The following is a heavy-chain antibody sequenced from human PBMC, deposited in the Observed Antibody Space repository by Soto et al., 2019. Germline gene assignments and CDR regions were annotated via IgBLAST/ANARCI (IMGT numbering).Heavy chain of an antibody. CDR3: ARGGGCSSTSCYTHKYYYYYGMDV. D-gene: IGHD2-2*02. CDR2: INAGNGNT. Sequence: ASVKVSCKASGYTFTSYAMHWVRQAPGQRLEWMGWINAGNGNTQYSQKFQGRVTITRDTSASTAYMELSSLRSEDTAVYYCARGGGCSSTSCYTHKYYYYYGMDVWGQGTTVTVSS. CDR1: GYTFTSYA. J-gene: IGHJ6*02. V-gene: IGHV1-3*01.